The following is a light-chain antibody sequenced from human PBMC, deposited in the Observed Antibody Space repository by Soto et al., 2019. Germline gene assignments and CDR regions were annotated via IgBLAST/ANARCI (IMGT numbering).Light chain of an antibody. CDR3: SSFTSGSTRV. V-gene: IGLV2-14*01. CDR2: EVT. Sequence: QSALTHPASLSGSPWPTITISCTGTSSEVGGYNYVSWYQQHPGKAPNLIIYEVTSRPSGVSDRFSGSKSDNTASLPIAGLQAEDEAEYYCSSFTSGSTRVFGTGTKVTVL. J-gene: IGLJ1*01. CDR1: SSEVGGYNY.